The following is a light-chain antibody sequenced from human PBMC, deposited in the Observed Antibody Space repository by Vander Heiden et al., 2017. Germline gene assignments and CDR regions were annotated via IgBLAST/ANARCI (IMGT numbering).Light chain of an antibody. CDR2: GAS. J-gene: IGKJ2*01. Sequence: EIVMTQPPATLSVSPGERATLSCRASQSVSSDLAWYQQKPGQAPRLLIYGASTRATGIPGRFSGGGSGTEFSLTISSLQSEDFAVYYCQQYNDWPYTFGQGTKLEIK. CDR3: QQYNDWPYT. CDR1: QSVSSD. V-gene: IGKV3-15*01.